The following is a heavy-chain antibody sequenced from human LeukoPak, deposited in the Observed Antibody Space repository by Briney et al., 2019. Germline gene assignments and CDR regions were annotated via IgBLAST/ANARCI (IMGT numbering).Heavy chain of an antibody. CDR3: AKAGEVVAADSRRAFDI. J-gene: IGHJ3*02. CDR1: GFTFSSYG. CDR2: IRYDGSNK. Sequence: GRSLRLSCAASGFTFSSYGMHWVRQAPGKGLEWVAFIRYDGSNKYYADSVKGRFTISRDNSKNTLYLQMNSLRAEDTAVYYCAKAGEVVAADSRRAFDIWGQGTMVTVSS. D-gene: IGHD2-15*01. V-gene: IGHV3-30*02.